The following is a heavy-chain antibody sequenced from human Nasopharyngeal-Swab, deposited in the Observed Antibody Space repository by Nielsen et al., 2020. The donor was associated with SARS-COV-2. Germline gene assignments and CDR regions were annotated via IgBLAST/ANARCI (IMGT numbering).Heavy chain of an antibody. J-gene: IGHJ2*01. Sequence: GESLKISCVASGLTFSRHAMTWVRQAPGKGLEWVSTIHSDGNTYYADSVRGRFTSSRDNSRNTLSLEMNSLRAEDTAVYYCASRGAATDPSTRDLPYSRRTFDLWGRGTLVTVSS. CDR2: IHSDGNT. CDR1: GLTFSRHA. CDR3: ASRGAATDPSTRDLPYSRRTFDL. V-gene: IGHV3-53*01. D-gene: IGHD6-13*01.